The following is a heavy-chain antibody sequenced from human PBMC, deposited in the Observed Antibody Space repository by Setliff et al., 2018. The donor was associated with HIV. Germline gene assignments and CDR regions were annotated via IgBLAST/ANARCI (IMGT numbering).Heavy chain of an antibody. CDR2: INPNSGDT. CDR1: GYTFTGYY. D-gene: IGHD4-17*01. V-gene: IGHV1-2*06. Sequence: ASVKVSCKASGYTFTGYYMHWVRQAPGQGLEWMGRINPNSGDTNYAQRFQGRVTMTRDTSISTAYMDLSRLRSDDTAVYYCARDHGMWDYGGNFLLREYFHHWGQGTLVTVSS. CDR3: ARDHGMWDYGGNFLLREYFHH. J-gene: IGHJ1*01.